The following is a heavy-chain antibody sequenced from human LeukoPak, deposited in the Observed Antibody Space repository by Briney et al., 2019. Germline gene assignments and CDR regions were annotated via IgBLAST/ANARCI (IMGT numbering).Heavy chain of an antibody. CDR3: ARDLGYERSGDWLLHYYFDY. D-gene: IGHD3-9*01. Sequence: SETLSLTCTVSGGSISSSSYYWGWIRQPPGKGLEWIGSIYYSGSTYYNPSLKSRVTISVDTSKNQFSLKLSSVTAADTAVYYCARDLGYERSGDWLLHYYFDYWGQGTLVTVSS. J-gene: IGHJ4*02. CDR1: GGSISSSSYY. CDR2: IYYSGST. V-gene: IGHV4-39*07.